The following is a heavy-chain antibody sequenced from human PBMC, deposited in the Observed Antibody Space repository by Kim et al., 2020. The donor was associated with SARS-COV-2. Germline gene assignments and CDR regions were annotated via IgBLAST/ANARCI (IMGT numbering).Heavy chain of an antibody. D-gene: IGHD3-10*01. CDR3: ARDNGGSRDYYGSGSYKYYTPSGGWFDP. CDR2: INAGNGNT. CDR1: GYTFTSYA. V-gene: IGHV1-3*01. Sequence: ASVKVSCKASGYTFTSYAMHWVRQAPGQRLEWMGWINAGNGNTKYSQKFQGRVTITRDTSASTAYMELSSLRSEDTAVYYCARDNGGSRDYYGSGSYKYYTPSGGWFDPWGQGTLVTVSS. J-gene: IGHJ5*02.